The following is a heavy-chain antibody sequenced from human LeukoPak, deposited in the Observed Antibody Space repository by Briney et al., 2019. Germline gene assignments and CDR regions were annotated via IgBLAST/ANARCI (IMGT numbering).Heavy chain of an antibody. J-gene: IGHJ4*02. CDR2: IYYSGST. CDR1: GFTFSSYW. Sequence: GSLRLSCAASGFTFSSYWMSWVRQPPGKGLEWIGYIYYSGSTNYNPSLKSRVTISVDTSKNQFSLKLSSVTAADTAVYYCARDGNDFWSGYYYWGQGTLVTVSS. CDR3: ARDGNDFWSGYYY. D-gene: IGHD3-3*01. V-gene: IGHV4-59*01.